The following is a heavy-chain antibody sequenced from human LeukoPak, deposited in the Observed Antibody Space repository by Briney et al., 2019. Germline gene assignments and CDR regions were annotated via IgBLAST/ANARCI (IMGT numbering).Heavy chain of an antibody. J-gene: IGHJ4*02. CDR3: ARGEAVAGSELLYY. V-gene: IGHV3-74*01. D-gene: IGHD6-19*01. CDR1: GFTFSSYW. Sequence: GGSLRLSCAASGFTFSSYWMHWVRQAPGKGLVWVSRINSDGSSTSYADSVKGRFTISRDNDKNTLYLQMNSLRAEDTAVYYCARGEAVAGSELLYYWGQGTLVTVSS. CDR2: INSDGSST.